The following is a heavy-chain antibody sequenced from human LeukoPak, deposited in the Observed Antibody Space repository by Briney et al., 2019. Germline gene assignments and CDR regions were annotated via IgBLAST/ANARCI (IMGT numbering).Heavy chain of an antibody. J-gene: IGHJ4*02. CDR3: ARVVRKDDFWSGYTKGGLDY. CDR1: GYTFTSYG. CDR2: ISAYNGNT. D-gene: IGHD3-3*01. V-gene: IGHV1-18*01. Sequence: ASVKVSCKASGYTFTSYGISWVRQAPGQGLEWMGWISAYNGNTNYAQKLQGRVTMTTDTSTSTAYMELRSLRSDDTAVYYCARVVRKDDFWSGYTKGGLDYWGQGTLVTVSS.